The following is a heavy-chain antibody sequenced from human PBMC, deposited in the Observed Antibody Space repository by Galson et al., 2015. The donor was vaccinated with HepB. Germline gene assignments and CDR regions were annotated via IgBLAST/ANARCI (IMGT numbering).Heavy chain of an antibody. Sequence: SVKVSCKASGYTFTSYAMHWVRQAPGQRLEWMGWINAGNGNTKYSQKFQGRVTITRDTSTSTAYMELRSLRSDDTAVYYCARALYSSSRNWFDPWGQGTLVTVSS. CDR3: ARALYSSSRNWFDP. D-gene: IGHD6-13*01. CDR2: INAGNGNT. CDR1: GYTFTSYA. J-gene: IGHJ5*02. V-gene: IGHV1-3*01.